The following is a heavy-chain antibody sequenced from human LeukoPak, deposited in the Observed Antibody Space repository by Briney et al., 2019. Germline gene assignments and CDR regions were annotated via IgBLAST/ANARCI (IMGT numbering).Heavy chain of an antibody. D-gene: IGHD1-26*01. Sequence: SETLSLTCTVSDEVITSNNWWSWVRQSPGKGLEWIGEIFHSGTTRYKVSLESRVTMLLDKSKNQFSLRLNSVTAADTAVYFCARLRLSGGSFSVGWFDPWGQGIQVTVSS. CDR3: ARLRLSGGSFSVGWFDP. CDR2: IFHSGTT. V-gene: IGHV4-4*02. CDR1: DEVITSNNW. J-gene: IGHJ5*02.